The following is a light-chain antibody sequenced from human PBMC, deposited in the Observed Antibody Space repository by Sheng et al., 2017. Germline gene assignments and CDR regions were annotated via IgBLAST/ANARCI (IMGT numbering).Light chain of an antibody. Sequence: IQMTQSPSSLSASVGDTVTISCQASQDISNYLNWYQQKPGKAPKLLIYDASNLKTGGPSRFSGSGSGTNFIFTINSLQPEDVATYYCQQYANLPPAFGGGTKLEIK. J-gene: IGKJ4*01. CDR2: DAS. CDR1: QDISNY. CDR3: QQYANLPPA. V-gene: IGKV1-33*01.